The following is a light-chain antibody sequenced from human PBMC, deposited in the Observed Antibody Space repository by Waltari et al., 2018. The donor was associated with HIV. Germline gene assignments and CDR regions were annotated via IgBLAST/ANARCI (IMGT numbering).Light chain of an antibody. V-gene: IGKV3-11*01. CDR2: DAS. J-gene: IGKJ4*01. CDR3: QQRSNWPLT. Sequence: VLTQPPATLSFSPAERATLSCRASQSVSSYLAWYQQKPGQAPRLLIYDASNTATGIPARFSGSGSGTDFTLTISSLEPEDFAVYYCQQRSNWPLTFGGGTKVEIK. CDR1: QSVSSY.